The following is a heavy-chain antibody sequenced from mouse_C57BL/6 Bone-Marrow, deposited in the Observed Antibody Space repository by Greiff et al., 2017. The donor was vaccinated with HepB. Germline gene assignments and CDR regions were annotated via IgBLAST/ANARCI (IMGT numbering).Heavy chain of an antibody. CDR3: TRGPHYYGSSYDDY. D-gene: IGHD1-1*01. J-gene: IGHJ2*01. Sequence: EVKLMESGEGLVKPGGSLKLSCAASGFTFSSYAMSWVRQTPEKRLEWVAYISSGGDYIYYADTVKGRFTISRDNARKTLYLQMSSLKSEDTAMYYCTRGPHYYGSSYDDYWGQGTTLTVSS. CDR1: GFTFSSYA. V-gene: IGHV5-9-1*02. CDR2: ISSGGDYI.